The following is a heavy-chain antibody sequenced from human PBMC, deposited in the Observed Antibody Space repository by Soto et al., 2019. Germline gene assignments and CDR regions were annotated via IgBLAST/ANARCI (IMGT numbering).Heavy chain of an antibody. CDR3: TTGWVA. J-gene: IGHJ5*02. CDR1: GFTFSSYG. Sequence: QVQLVESGGGVVQPGRSLRLSCAASGFTFSSYGMHWVRQAPGKGLEWVAVISYDGSKKYYADSVKGRFTISRDNSKNTLYLQMNSLKVEDTAVYYCTTGWVAWGQGTLVTVSS. CDR2: ISYDGSKK. V-gene: IGHV3-30*03. D-gene: IGHD3-16*01.